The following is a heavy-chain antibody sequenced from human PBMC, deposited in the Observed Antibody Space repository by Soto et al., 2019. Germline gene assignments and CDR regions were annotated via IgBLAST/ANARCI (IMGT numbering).Heavy chain of an antibody. V-gene: IGHV5-51*01. CDR2: IYPGESET. CDR1: GYNFPNHW. D-gene: IGHD3-16*01. Sequence: GESLKTSRNGPGYNFPNHWIGLVRQMPGKGRKWMAIIYPGESETRYSPSFQGQVAISVDKSISTTYLQWSSLRASDSAMYYCARPAYSYAYLSYTDYWGLGTLVTVSS. J-gene: IGHJ4*02. CDR3: ARPAYSYAYLSYTDY.